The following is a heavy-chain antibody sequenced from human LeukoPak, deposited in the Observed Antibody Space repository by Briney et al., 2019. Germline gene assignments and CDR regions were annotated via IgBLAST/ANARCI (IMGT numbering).Heavy chain of an antibody. D-gene: IGHD6-19*01. CDR3: AKTSVAGTYFSYGMDV. V-gene: IGHV3-23*01. J-gene: IGHJ6*02. CDR1: GFTFSRYA. CDR2: ISGSGGST. Sequence: GGSLRLSCAASGFTFSRYAMSWVRQAPGKGLEWVSAISGSGGSTYYADSVKGRFTISRDNSKNTLYLQMNSLRAEDTAVYYCAKTSVAGTYFSYGMDVWGQGTTVTVSS.